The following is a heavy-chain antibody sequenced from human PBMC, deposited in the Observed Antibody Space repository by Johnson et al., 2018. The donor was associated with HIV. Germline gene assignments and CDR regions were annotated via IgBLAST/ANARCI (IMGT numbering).Heavy chain of an antibody. CDR1: GFTFDDYG. D-gene: IGHD1-1*01. Sequence: VQLVESGGGVVRPGGSLRLSCAASGFTFDDYGMSWVRQAPGKGLEWVSTISGSGHPIYYADSMKGRFTISRDNSRNTLYLQMNSLRAGDTALYYCAKDRHNDWNPPFLAFDVWGHGTLVTVSS. CDR2: ISGSGHPI. J-gene: IGHJ3*01. CDR3: AKDRHNDWNPPFLAFDV. V-gene: IGHV3-23*04.